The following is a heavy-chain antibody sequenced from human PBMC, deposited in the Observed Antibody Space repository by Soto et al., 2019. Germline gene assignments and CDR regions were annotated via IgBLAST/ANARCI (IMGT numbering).Heavy chain of an antibody. D-gene: IGHD2-21*01. CDR1: GFTFSSYA. CDR3: ASHLYYLFPSPQDEYGMDV. Sequence: PGGSLRLSCAASGFTFSSYAMHWVRQAPGKGLEWVAVISYDGSNKYYADSVKGRFTISRDNSKNTLYLQMNSLRAEDTAVYYCASHLYYLFPSPQDEYGMDVWGQGTTVTVSS. CDR2: ISYDGSNK. J-gene: IGHJ6*02. V-gene: IGHV3-30-3*01.